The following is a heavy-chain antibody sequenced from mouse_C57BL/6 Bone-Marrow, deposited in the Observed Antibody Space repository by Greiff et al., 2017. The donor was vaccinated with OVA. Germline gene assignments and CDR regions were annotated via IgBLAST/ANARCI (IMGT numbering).Heavy chain of an antibody. CDR2: IYPGDGDT. CDR3: AKALRRWFAD. J-gene: IGHJ3*01. D-gene: IGHD2-12*01. CDR1: GYAFSSSW. V-gene: IGHV1-82*01. Sequence: QVQLKESGPELVKPGASVKISCKASGYAFSSSWMNWVKQRPGKGLEWIGRIYPGDGDTNYNGKFKGKATLTADKSSSTAYMQLSSLTSEDSAVYFCAKALRRWFADWGQGTLVTVSA.